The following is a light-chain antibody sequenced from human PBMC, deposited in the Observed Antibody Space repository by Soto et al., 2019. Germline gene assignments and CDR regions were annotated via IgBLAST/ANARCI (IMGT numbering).Light chain of an antibody. J-gene: IGKJ4*01. V-gene: IGKV3-11*01. Sequence: EIVLTQSPDTLSLSPGERATLSCRASQSVSSSYLAWYQQKPGQAPRLLIYDASNRATGIPARFSGSGSGTDFTLTISSLEPEDFAVYYCQQRSNWPPGLTFGGGTKVEIK. CDR1: QSVSSSY. CDR2: DAS. CDR3: QQRSNWPPGLT.